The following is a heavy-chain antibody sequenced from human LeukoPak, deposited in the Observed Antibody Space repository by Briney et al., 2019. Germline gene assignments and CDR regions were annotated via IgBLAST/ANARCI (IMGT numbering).Heavy chain of an antibody. Sequence: PGGSLRLSCAASGFTFSSYWMHWVRQAPGKGLVWVSRINSDGSSTSYADSVKGRFTISRDNAKNTLYLQMNSLRAEDTAVYYCATWWEGIAPQEFIFWGQGTLVTVSS. CDR2: INSDGSST. CDR1: GFTFSSYW. V-gene: IGHV3-74*01. J-gene: IGHJ4*02. CDR3: ATWWEGIAPQEFIF. D-gene: IGHD6-13*01.